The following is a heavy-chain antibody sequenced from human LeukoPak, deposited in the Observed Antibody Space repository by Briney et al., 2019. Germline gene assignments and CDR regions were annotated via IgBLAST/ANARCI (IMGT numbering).Heavy chain of an antibody. CDR2: LYSSGDT. CDR1: GFRVSTNY. D-gene: IGHD5-12*01. V-gene: IGHV3-53*01. CDR3: AREKNDIVLTSYYFDY. Sequence: GGSLRLSCAASGFRVSTNYMSWVRQAPGKGLDWVSVLYSSGDTYYADSVKGRFTISRDNSKNTLYLQMNSLRAEDTAVYYCAREKNDIVLTSYYFDYWGQGTLVTVSS. J-gene: IGHJ4*02.